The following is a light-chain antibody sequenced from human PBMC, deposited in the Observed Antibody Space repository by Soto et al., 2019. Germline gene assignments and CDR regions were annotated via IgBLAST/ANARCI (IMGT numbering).Light chain of an antibody. V-gene: IGKV1-8*01. CDR2: GAS. CDR1: QGISNW. CDR3: QHYKNSPWT. J-gene: IGKJ1*01. Sequence: AIRMTQSPSSLSASTGDRVTITCRASQGISNWLAWYQQRPGKAPKLLVYGASTLQSGVPSKFSGSGSGTDFTLTISALQSVDFATYYCQHYKNSPWTFGQGTKVEVK.